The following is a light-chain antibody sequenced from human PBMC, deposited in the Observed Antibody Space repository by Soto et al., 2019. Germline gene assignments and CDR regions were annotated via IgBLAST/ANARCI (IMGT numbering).Light chain of an antibody. CDR3: QQYNSLPDT. CDR2: DAS. CDR1: PFIGCH. Sequence: EIEMPQSPATLSLSPGERATLSCRASPFIGCHLTWYQKKPGQAPKFLMHDASARATGIPARFSGSGSGTEFTHTISSLQSEDFAVYYCQQYNSLPDTFGQGTKLEIK. J-gene: IGKJ2*01. V-gene: IGKV3-15*01.